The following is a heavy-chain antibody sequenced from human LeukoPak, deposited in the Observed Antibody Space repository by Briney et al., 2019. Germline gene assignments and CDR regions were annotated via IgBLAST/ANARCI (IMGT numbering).Heavy chain of an antibody. J-gene: IGHJ4*02. D-gene: IGHD1-14*01. CDR3: AAVRRMGRTLEH. Sequence: GGSLRLSCEASGFTFTTHSMTWVRQAPGKGLEWVAFVRFDGGGQYYADSVRGRFSISRDNSKNTLFLQMDSLRGGDTAVYFCAAVRRMGRTLEHWGQGTLVTVSS. CDR2: VRFDGGGQ. V-gene: IGHV3-30*02. CDR1: GFTFTTHS.